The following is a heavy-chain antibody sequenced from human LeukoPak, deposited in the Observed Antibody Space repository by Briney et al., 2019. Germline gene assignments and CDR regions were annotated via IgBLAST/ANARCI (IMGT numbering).Heavy chain of an antibody. J-gene: IGHJ4*02. V-gene: IGHV4-34*01. CDR1: GGSFSGYY. CDR3: ARTNWGSSAIADY. D-gene: IGHD7-27*01. CDR2: INHSGST. Sequence: PSETLSLTCAVYGGSFSGYYCSWIRQPPGKGLEWIGEINHSGSTNFNPSLKSRVTISVDTSKNHFSLNLSSVTAADTAVYYCARTNWGSSAIADYWGQGTLVTVSS.